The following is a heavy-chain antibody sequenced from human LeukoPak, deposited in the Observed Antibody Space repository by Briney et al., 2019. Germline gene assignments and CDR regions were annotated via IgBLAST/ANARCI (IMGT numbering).Heavy chain of an antibody. D-gene: IGHD3-22*01. V-gene: IGHV4-31*03. J-gene: IGHJ4*02. Sequence: PSQTLSLTCTVSGGSISIGGYYWSWIRQHPGKGLEWIGYIYYSGSTYYNPSLKSRVTISVDTSKNQFSLKLSSVTAADTAVYYCARDRGNYYDSSGRAGYFDYWGQGTLVTVSS. CDR3: ARDRGNYYDSSGRAGYFDY. CDR2: IYYSGST. CDR1: GGSISIGGYY.